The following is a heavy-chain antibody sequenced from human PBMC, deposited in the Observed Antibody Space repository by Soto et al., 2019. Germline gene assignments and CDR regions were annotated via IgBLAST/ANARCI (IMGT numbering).Heavy chain of an antibody. CDR1: AFTRSRYW. CDR2: IKQDGGEK. Sequence: GGSLRLSCAASAFTRSRYWLTWVRQAPGKGLEWVANIKQDGGEKYYVDSVKGRFTISRDNAKNSLFLEMNSLRAEDTAVYYCARDLRYDAFDIWGQGTMVTVSS. V-gene: IGHV3-7*01. CDR3: ARDLRYDAFDI. J-gene: IGHJ3*02.